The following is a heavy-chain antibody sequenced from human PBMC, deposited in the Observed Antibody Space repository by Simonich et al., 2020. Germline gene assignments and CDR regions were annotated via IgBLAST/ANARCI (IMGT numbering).Heavy chain of an antibody. V-gene: IGHV1-2*02. CDR1: GYTFTGYY. J-gene: IGHJ3*02. CDR2: INPTRGGK. Sequence: QVQLVQSGAEVKKPGASVKVSCKASGYTFTGYYMHWVRQAPGKGLDGKVWINPTRGGKNYAKKFQGRVTMTRDTSISTAYMELSRLRSDDTAVYYCARGRLTGDKGAFDIWGQGTMVTVSS. D-gene: IGHD7-27*01. CDR3: ARGRLTGDKGAFDI.